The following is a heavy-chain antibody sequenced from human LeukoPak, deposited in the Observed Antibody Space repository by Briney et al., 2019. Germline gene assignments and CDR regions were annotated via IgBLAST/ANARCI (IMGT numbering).Heavy chain of an antibody. CDR1: GFTFTNYG. J-gene: IGHJ5*02. D-gene: IGHD3-22*01. CDR2: IRYDGSNK. Sequence: PGGSLRLSCAASGFTFTNYGMHWVRQAPGKGLEWVAFIRYDGSNKYYADSVKGRFTISRDNAKNSLYLQMNSLRAKDTALYYCARDYYDSSGSSWFDPWGQGTLVTVSS. V-gene: IGHV3-30*02. CDR3: ARDYYDSSGSSWFDP.